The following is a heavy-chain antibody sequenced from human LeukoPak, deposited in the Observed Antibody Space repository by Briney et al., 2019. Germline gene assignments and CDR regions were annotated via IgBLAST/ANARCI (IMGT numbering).Heavy chain of an antibody. J-gene: IGHJ4*02. V-gene: IGHV3-66*01. CDR2: IYSGGST. CDR1: GFTVSSNY. CDR3: ARDRAAAAVPDY. D-gene: IGHD6-13*01. Sequence: GGSLRLSCAASGFTVSSNYMSWVRQAPGKGLERVSVIYSGGSTYYADSVKGRFTISRDNSKNTLYLQMNSLRAEDTAVYYCARDRAAAAVPDYWGQGTLVTVSS.